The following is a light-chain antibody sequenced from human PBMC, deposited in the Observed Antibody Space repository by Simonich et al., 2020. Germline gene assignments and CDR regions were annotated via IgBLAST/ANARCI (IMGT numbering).Light chain of an antibody. Sequence: QSALTQPASVSGSPGQSITISCTGTSSDVGGYNYVSWYQQHPVKDPKLMISDVSTRPTGVSNLFSGSKSGNTASLTISGLQAEDEADYYCSSYTSSSTWVFGGGTKLTVL. J-gene: IGLJ3*02. CDR3: SSYTSSSTWV. CDR2: DVS. V-gene: IGLV2-14*01. CDR1: SSDVGGYNY.